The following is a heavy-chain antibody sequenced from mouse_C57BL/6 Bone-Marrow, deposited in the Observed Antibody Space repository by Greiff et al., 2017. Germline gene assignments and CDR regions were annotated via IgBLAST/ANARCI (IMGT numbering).Heavy chain of an antibody. D-gene: IGHD3-2*02. CDR3: AREGMLSAWFAY. Sequence: QVQLQQPGAELVMPGASVKLSCKASGYTFTSYWMHWVKQRPGQGLEWIGEIDPSDSYTNYNQKFKGKSTLTVDKYSSTAYMQLSSLTSEDSAVYYCAREGMLSAWFAYWGQGTLVTVSA. CDR2: IDPSDSYT. J-gene: IGHJ3*01. CDR1: GYTFTSYW. V-gene: IGHV1-69*01.